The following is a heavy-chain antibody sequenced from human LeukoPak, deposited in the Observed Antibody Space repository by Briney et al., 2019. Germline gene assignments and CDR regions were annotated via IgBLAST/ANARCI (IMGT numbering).Heavy chain of an antibody. Sequence: GGSLRLSCAASGFTFSNYAMNWVRQAPGKGLEWVSSIIATGDTTYYADSVKGRFTISRDNSKNILYLQMNTLRAEDTAVYYCARDLRTYGSGIYRLPTVIFHYWGQGILVTVSS. CDR2: IIATGDTT. CDR3: ARDLRTYGSGIYRLPTVIFHY. J-gene: IGHJ4*02. V-gene: IGHV3-23*01. CDR1: GFTFSNYA. D-gene: IGHD3-10*01.